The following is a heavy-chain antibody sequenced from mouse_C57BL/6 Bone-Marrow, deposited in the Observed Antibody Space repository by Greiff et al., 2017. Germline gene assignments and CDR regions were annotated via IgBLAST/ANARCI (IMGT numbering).Heavy chain of an antibody. D-gene: IGHD1-1*01. CDR2: IDPEDGDT. CDR3: TNYGSRKWYFDV. V-gene: IGHV14-1*01. J-gene: IGHJ1*03. CDR1: GFTIKDYY. Sequence: VQLKESGAELVRPGASVKLSCTASGFTIKDYYMHWVKQRPEQGLEWIGRIDPEDGDTEYAPQFHGKATMTADTSSNTAYLQPSSLTSKDTAVDYCTNYGSRKWYFDVWGTGTTVTVSS.